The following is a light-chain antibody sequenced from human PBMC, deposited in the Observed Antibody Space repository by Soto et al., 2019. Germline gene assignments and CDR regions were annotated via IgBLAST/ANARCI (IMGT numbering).Light chain of an antibody. CDR2: AAS. Sequence: EIGLTQSPATLSWYPVERTPLSCRASQTVSNYLAWYQQKPGQAPRLLMYAASYRATGIPDRFSGRGSGTDFNLTISSLEPEEFAVYYCQKRSDSLRTCGQVTNV. CDR1: QTVSNY. V-gene: IGKV3-11*01. CDR3: QKRSDSLRT. J-gene: IGKJ1*01.